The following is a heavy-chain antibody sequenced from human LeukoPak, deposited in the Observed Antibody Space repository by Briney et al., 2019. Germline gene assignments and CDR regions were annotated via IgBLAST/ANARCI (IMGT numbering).Heavy chain of an antibody. Sequence: GASVKVSCKASGYTFTSYGISWVRQAPGQGLEWMGWMNPNSGNTGYAQKFQGRVTMARNTSISTAYMELSSLRSEDTAVYYCARDCSSTSCYPRGGDYWGQGTLVTVSS. D-gene: IGHD2-2*01. CDR1: GYTFTSYG. V-gene: IGHV1-8*02. J-gene: IGHJ4*02. CDR2: MNPNSGNT. CDR3: ARDCSSTSCYPRGGDY.